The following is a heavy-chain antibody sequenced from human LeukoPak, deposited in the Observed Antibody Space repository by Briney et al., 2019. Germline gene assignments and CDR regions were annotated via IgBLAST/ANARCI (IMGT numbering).Heavy chain of an antibody. Sequence: SETLSLTCTVSGDSISSSRYYWGWIRQSPGKGLEWIGSVYYSGSTYYNPSLKSRISISVDTSKNQFSLKLTSVTAADTAVYYCAREHPRGEVDDFDYWGQGTLVTVSS. V-gene: IGHV4-39*07. CDR3: AREHPRGEVDDFDY. J-gene: IGHJ4*02. CDR1: GDSISSSRYY. CDR2: VYYSGST. D-gene: IGHD3-16*01.